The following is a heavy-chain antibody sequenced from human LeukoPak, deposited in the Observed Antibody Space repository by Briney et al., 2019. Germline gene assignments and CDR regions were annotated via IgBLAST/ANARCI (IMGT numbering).Heavy chain of an antibody. CDR1: GGSISSSSYY. J-gene: IGHJ5*02. CDR3: ARWGYSSSS. D-gene: IGHD6-6*01. CDR2: IYYSGST. Sequence: SETLSLTCTVSGGSISSSSYYWGWIRQPPGKGLEWIGSIYYSGSTYYNPSLKSRVTISVDTSKNQFSLKLSSVTAADTAVYYCARWGYSSSSWGQGTLVTVSP. V-gene: IGHV4-39*07.